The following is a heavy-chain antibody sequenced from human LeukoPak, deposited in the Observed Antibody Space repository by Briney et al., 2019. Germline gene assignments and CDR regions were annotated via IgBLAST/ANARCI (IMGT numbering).Heavy chain of an antibody. V-gene: IGHV3-21*01. CDR3: ASRLLLWFGEFSYYFDY. J-gene: IGHJ4*02. Sequence: GGSLRLSCAASGFTFSSYSMNWVRQAPGKGLEWVSSISSSSSYIYYADSVKGRFTISRDNAKNSLYLQMNSLRAEDTAVYYCASRLLLWFGEFSYYFDYWGQGTLVTVSS. CDR2: ISSSSSYI. D-gene: IGHD3-10*01. CDR1: GFTFSSYS.